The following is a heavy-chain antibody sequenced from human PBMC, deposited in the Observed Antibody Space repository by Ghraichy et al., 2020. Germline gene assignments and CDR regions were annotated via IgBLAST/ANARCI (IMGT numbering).Heavy chain of an antibody. CDR3: AKDPPVAVAGKYFQH. CDR1: GFTFSSYA. J-gene: IGHJ1*01. Sequence: GGSLRLSCAASGFTFSSYAMSWVRQAPGKGLEWVSAISGSGDSTYYADSVKGRFTISRDNFKNTLYLQMNSLRAEDTAVYYCAKDPPVAVAGKYFQHWGQGTLVTVSS. D-gene: IGHD6-19*01. CDR2: ISGSGDST. V-gene: IGHV3-23*01.